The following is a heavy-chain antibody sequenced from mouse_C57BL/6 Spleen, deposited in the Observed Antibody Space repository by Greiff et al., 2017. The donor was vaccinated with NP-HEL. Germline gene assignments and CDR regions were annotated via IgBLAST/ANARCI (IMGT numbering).Heavy chain of an antibody. Sequence: EVKLMESGGGLVKPGGSLKLSCAASGFTFSSYAMSWVRQTPEKRLEWVATISDGGSYTYYPDNVKGRFTISRDNAKNNLYLQMSHLKSEDTAMYYCARDGGLLLYAMDYWGQGTSVTVSS. CDR1: GFTFSSYA. D-gene: IGHD2-3*01. J-gene: IGHJ4*01. V-gene: IGHV5-4*01. CDR2: ISDGGSYT. CDR3: ARDGGLLLYAMDY.